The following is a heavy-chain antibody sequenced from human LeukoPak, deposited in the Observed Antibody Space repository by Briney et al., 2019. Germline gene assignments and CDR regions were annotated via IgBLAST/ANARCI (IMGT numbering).Heavy chain of an antibody. D-gene: IGHD6-19*01. CDR1: GGSFSGYY. CDR3: AMYSSGTFDY. Sequence: SETLSLTCAVYGGSFSGYYWSWIRQPPGKGLEWIGYIYYSGSTNYNPSLKSRVTISVDTSKNQFSLKLSSVTAAGTAVYYCAMYSSGTFDYWGQGTLVTVSS. CDR2: IYYSGST. V-gene: IGHV4-59*01. J-gene: IGHJ4*02.